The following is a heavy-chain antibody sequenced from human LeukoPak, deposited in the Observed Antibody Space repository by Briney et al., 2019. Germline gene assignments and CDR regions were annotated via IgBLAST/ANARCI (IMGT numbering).Heavy chain of an antibody. CDR1: GFIFSSYG. CDR3: AKVQRYGDYILWDY. J-gene: IGHJ4*02. D-gene: IGHD4-17*01. CDR2: IRYDGSSI. Sequence: TGGSLRLSCAASGFIFSSYGMPWVRQAPGKGLEWVAFIRYDGSSIYYGDSVKGRFTVSRDNSKNTLYLEMNSLRDEDTAMYYCAKVQRYGDYILWDYWGQGTLVTVSS. V-gene: IGHV3-30*02.